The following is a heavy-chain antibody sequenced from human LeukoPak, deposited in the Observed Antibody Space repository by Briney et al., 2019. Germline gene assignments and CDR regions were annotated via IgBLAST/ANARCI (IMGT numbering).Heavy chain of an antibody. Sequence: PGGSLRLSCAASGFTFSDYYMSWIRQAPGKGLEWVSYISSTGSTIYYADSVKGRFTISRGNAKNSLYLQMNSLRAEDTAVYYCARWPHISCSGGSCYPMAFDIWGQGTMVTVSS. V-gene: IGHV3-11*04. CDR3: ARWPHISCSGGSCYPMAFDI. J-gene: IGHJ3*02. D-gene: IGHD2-15*01. CDR2: ISSTGSTI. CDR1: GFTFSDYY.